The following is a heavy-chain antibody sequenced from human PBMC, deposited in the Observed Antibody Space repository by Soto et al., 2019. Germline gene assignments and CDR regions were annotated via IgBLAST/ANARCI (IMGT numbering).Heavy chain of an antibody. CDR2: IIPIFGTA. D-gene: IGHD6-19*01. Sequence: QVQLVQSGAEVKKPGSSVKVSCKASGGTFSSYAISWVRQAPGQGLEWMGGIIPIFGTANYAQKFQGRVTITADESTNTAYMELSSLRSEDTAVYYCARAIAVAGHSFYYYYGMDVWGQGTTVTVSS. CDR1: GGTFSSYA. CDR3: ARAIAVAGHSFYYYYGMDV. J-gene: IGHJ6*02. V-gene: IGHV1-69*01.